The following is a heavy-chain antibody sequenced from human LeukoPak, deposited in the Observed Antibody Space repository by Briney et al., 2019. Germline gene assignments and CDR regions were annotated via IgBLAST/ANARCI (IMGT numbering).Heavy chain of an antibody. CDR1: GFTFRTYD. V-gene: IGHV3-23*01. J-gene: IGHJ3*02. Sequence: GGSLRLSCAASGFTFRTYDMNWVRQVPGKGLEWVSGISGSGGSTYYADSVKGRFTISRDNSKNTVYLQMNSLRAEDTAVYCCAKVAFPFDIWGQGRMVTVSS. D-gene: IGHD2/OR15-2a*01. CDR2: ISGSGGST. CDR3: AKVAFPFDI.